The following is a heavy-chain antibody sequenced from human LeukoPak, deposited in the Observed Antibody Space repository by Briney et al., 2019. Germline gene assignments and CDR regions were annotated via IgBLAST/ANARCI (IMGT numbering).Heavy chain of an antibody. CDR1: GGTFSSYA. V-gene: IGHV1-69*05. CDR2: IIPIFGTA. CDR3: ASWPTPTRAPHYYYMDV. J-gene: IGHJ6*03. Sequence: SVKVSCKASGGTFSSYAISWVRQAPGQGLEWVGGIIPIFGTANYAQKFQGRVTITTDESTSTAYMELSSLRSEDTAVYYCASWPTPTRAPHYYYMDVWGKGTTVTVSS.